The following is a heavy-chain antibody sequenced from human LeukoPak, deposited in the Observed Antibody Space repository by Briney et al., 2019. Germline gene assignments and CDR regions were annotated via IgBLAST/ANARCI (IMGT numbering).Heavy chain of an antibody. Sequence: GGSLRLSCAASGFSFSNAWMSWVRQAPGKGLEWVANIKQDGSEKYYVDSVKGRFTISRDNAKNSLYLQMNSLRAEDTAVYYCARSRWDNGPYSDYWGQGTLVTVSS. V-gene: IGHV3-7*01. CDR3: ARSRWDNGPYSDY. D-gene: IGHD4/OR15-4a*01. CDR1: GFSFSNAW. CDR2: IKQDGSEK. J-gene: IGHJ4*02.